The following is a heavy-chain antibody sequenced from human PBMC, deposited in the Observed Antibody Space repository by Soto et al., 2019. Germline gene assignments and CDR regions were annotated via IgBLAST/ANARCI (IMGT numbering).Heavy chain of an antibody. V-gene: IGHV1-2*02. CDR1: GYNFSDYY. Sequence: ASVKVSCKASGYNFSDYYIHWVRQAPGQGLEWLGWVSPKSGGTNYAQKFKGRVTMTRDTSSNTVYMDLSGLKSDDTAVFYCAREISGGGTLNWFDPGAREPWSPSPQ. J-gene: IGHJ5*02. CDR2: VSPKSGGT. CDR3: AREISGGGTLNWFDP. D-gene: IGHD2-8*02.